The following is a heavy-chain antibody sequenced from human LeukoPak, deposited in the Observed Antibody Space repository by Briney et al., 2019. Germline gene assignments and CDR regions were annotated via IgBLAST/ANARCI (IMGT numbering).Heavy chain of an antibody. Sequence: SETLSLTCTVSGGSISSYYWSWVRQPPGKGLEWIGSIYSSGSTYYNPSLKSRVTISVDTSKNQFSLRLSSVTAADTAVYYCARLHSTHSSNSWGQGTLVTVSS. CDR2: IYSSGST. D-gene: IGHD6-13*01. CDR3: ARLHSTHSSNS. CDR1: GGSISSYY. V-gene: IGHV4-4*08. J-gene: IGHJ4*02.